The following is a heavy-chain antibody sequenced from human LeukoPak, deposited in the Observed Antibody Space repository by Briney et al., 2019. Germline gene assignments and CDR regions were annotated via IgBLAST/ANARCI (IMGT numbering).Heavy chain of an antibody. CDR2: ISGSGGST. Sequence: GGSLRLSCAASGFTFSSYAMSWVRQAPGKGLEWVSAISGSGGSTYYADSVKGRFTISRDNSKNTLYLQMNSLRAEDTAVYYCAKMIRPLGGVAARTFDYWGQGTLVTVSS. CDR3: AKMIRPLGGVAARTFDY. J-gene: IGHJ4*02. D-gene: IGHD6-6*01. CDR1: GFTFSSYA. V-gene: IGHV3-23*01.